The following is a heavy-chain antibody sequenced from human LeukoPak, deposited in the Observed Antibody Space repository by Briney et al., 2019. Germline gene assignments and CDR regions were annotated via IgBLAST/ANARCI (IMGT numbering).Heavy chain of an antibody. J-gene: IGHJ4*02. CDR3: ASGGLVSRHLDH. Sequence: PSETLSLTCAVSGSSISSSTWWTWVRPPPGKGLEWIGEIFYSGSTNSNPSLKSRLTMSVDESKHEFSLKLTSVTAADTAIYYYASGGLVSRHLDHWGQGTLVTVSP. CDR2: IFYSGST. V-gene: IGHV4-4*02. CDR1: GSSISSSTW. D-gene: IGHD5/OR15-5a*01.